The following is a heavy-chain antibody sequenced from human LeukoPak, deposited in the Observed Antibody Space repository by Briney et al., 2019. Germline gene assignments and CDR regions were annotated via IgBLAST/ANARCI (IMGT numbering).Heavy chain of an antibody. CDR2: IKRKGDGETT. CDR3: TTDLGATMIRGVIVS. D-gene: IGHD3-10*01. Sequence: GESLRLACAASGFTFTNTCMTWVRPAPGKWLEWVGRIKRKGDGETTDYASFVKGRFSMSRDDSRATMYLQVYSLEAEDTAVYYCTTDLGATMIRGVIVSWGQGAPVTVSS. V-gene: IGHV3-15*05. CDR1: GFTFTNTC. J-gene: IGHJ4*02.